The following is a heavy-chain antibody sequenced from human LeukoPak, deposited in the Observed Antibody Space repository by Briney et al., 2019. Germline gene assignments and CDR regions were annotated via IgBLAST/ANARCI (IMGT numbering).Heavy chain of an antibody. V-gene: IGHV3-23*01. CDR2: ISGSGGST. CDR1: GFTFSSYA. CDR3: ARDQNSGSYLSQFDY. J-gene: IGHJ4*02. D-gene: IGHD1-26*01. Sequence: GGSLRLSCAASGFTFSSYAMSWVRQAPGKGLEWVSTISGSGGSTYYADSVKGRFTISRDNSKNTVYLQMNSLRAEDTAVYYCARDQNSGSYLSQFDYWGQGSLVTVSS.